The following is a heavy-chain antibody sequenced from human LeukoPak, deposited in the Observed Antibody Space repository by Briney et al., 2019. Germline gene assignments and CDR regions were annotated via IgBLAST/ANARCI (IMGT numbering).Heavy chain of an antibody. Sequence: SETLSLTCTVSGGSISSYYWSWIRQPPGKGLEWIGYIYYSGSTNYNPSLKSRVTISVDTSKNQFSLKLSSVTAADTAVFYCASLTTADAFDIWGQGTMVTVSS. CDR1: GGSISSYY. D-gene: IGHD3-22*01. CDR3: ASLTTADAFDI. CDR2: IYYSGST. J-gene: IGHJ3*02. V-gene: IGHV4-59*01.